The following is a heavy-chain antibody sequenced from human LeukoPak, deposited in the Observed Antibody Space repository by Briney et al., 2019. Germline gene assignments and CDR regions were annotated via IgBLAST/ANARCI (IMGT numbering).Heavy chain of an antibody. CDR3: ARGYYDSSGYWMISYYYYMDV. J-gene: IGHJ6*03. D-gene: IGHD3-22*01. V-gene: IGHV1-2*02. CDR1: GYTFTGYY. Sequence: ASVKVSCKACGYTFTGYYIHWVRQAPGKGLEWMGWINPNSGGTNYAQKFQGRVTMTRDTSISTAYMELSRLRSDDTAVYYCARGYYDSSGYWMISYYYYMDVWGKGTTVTICS. CDR2: INPNSGGT.